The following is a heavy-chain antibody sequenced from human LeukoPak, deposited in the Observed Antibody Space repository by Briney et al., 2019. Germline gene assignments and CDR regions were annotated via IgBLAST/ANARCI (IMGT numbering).Heavy chain of an antibody. V-gene: IGHV3-30*02. CDR2: IRKDGTSE. Sequence: PGGSLRLSCAASGSIFSNFGMHWVRQAPGKGLEGLAFIRKDGTSEEYRDSVKGRFTISRDNSKNIMFLQMNSLRVDDTAMYYCTSLGTLWGQGTLVTVSS. J-gene: IGHJ4*02. CDR1: GSIFSNFG. CDR3: TSLGTL.